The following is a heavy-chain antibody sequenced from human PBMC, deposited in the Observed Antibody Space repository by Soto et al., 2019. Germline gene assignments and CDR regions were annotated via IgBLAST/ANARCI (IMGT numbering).Heavy chain of an antibody. V-gene: IGHV3-23*01. CDR3: AKEYYDFWSGYLGGWFDP. J-gene: IGHJ5*02. Sequence: GGSLRLSCAASGFTFSSYAMSWVRQAPGKGLEWVSAISGSGGSTYYADSVKGRFTISRDNSKNTLYLQMNSLRAEDTAVYYCAKEYYDFWSGYLGGWFDPWGQGTLVTVSS. D-gene: IGHD3-3*01. CDR1: GFTFSSYA. CDR2: ISGSGGST.